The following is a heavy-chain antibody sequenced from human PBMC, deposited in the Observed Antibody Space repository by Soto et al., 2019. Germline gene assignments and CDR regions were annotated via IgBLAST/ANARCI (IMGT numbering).Heavy chain of an antibody. CDR2: SYGDST. CDR3: AKKGYYPSGKINLFDS. CDR1: GYSITSDYY. D-gene: IGHD3-10*01. V-gene: IGHV4-38-2*01. Sequence: SETLSLTCAVSGYSITSDYYWGWIRQPPGKGLERIGSSYGDSTYYNPSLKSRVTISVDTTKNQFSLRLTSVTAADTAMYYCAKKGYYPSGKINLFDSWGQGTLVTVSS. J-gene: IGHJ4*02.